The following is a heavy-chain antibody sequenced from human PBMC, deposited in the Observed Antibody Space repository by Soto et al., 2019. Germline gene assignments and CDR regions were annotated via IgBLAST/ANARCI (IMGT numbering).Heavy chain of an antibody. CDR1: GGTFSSYA. V-gene: IGHV1-69*13. Sequence: SVKVSCKASGGTFSSYAISWVRQAPGQGLEGMGGIIPIFGTANYAQKFQGRVTINADESTSTAYMELSSLRSEDTAVYYCSCWRGQVFRSFAQDYYCYGMDVWGQGTTGTVSS. D-gene: IGHD3-10*01. CDR3: SCWRGQVFRSFAQDYYCYGMDV. CDR2: IIPIFGTA. J-gene: IGHJ6*02.